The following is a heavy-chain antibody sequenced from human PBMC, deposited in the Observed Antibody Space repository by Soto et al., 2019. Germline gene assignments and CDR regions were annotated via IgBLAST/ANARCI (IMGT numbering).Heavy chain of an antibody. D-gene: IGHD1-26*01. CDR3: ARDQNERGTYRGIFDY. V-gene: IGHV3-30-3*01. CDR2: ISHDGSNK. CDR1: GFTFGSHA. J-gene: IGHJ4*02. Sequence: GGSLRLSCAGSGFTFGSHAIHWVRQAPGKGLERVGVISHDGSNKYCADSVKGRITISRDNSKNTVFLPMNRLRPEDTAVYYCARDQNERGTYRGIFDYWGQGVLVTVSS.